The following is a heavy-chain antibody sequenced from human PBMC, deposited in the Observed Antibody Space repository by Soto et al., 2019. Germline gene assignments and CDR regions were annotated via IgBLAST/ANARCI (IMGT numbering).Heavy chain of an antibody. CDR3: AKSGSSSWDMYNWFDP. Sequence: EVQLVESGGGLVQPGRSLRLSCAASGFTFDDYAMHWVRQAPGKGLEWVSGISWNSGSIGYADSVKGRFTISRDNAKNSLYLQMNSLRAEDTALYYCAKSGSSSWDMYNWFDPWGQGTLVTVSS. CDR2: ISWNSGSI. V-gene: IGHV3-9*01. CDR1: GFTFDDYA. J-gene: IGHJ5*02. D-gene: IGHD6-13*01.